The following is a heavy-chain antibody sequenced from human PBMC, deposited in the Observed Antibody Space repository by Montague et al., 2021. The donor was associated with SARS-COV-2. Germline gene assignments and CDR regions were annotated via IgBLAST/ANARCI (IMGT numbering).Heavy chain of an antibody. V-gene: IGHV4-31*02. CDR2: NRGST. J-gene: IGHJ4*02. D-gene: IGHD3-3*01. Sequence: NRGSTYYNPSLKSRVTISVDTSKNQFSLKLSSVTAADTTVYYCARSNCRITIFGLVIILEFDKCGQGTPVTVSA. CDR3: ARSNCRITIFGLVIILEFDK.